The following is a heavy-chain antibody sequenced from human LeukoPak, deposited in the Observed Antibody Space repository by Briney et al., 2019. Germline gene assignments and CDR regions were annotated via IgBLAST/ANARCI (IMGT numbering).Heavy chain of an antibody. D-gene: IGHD6-19*01. CDR3: ARGRSSGWYYFDH. CDR1: GFTFSSYG. Sequence: GGSLRLSCAASGFTFSSYGMSWVRQAPGKGLEWVSIIYSGGATYYTDSVKGRFIISRDNAKNTLYLQMNSLRVEDTAVYYCARGRSSGWYYFDHWGQGTLVTVSS. J-gene: IGHJ4*02. CDR2: IYSGGAT. V-gene: IGHV3-66*01.